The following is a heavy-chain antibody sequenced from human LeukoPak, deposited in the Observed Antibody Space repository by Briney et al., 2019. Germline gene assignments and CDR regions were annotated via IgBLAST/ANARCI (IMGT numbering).Heavy chain of an antibody. J-gene: IGHJ4*02. CDR3: ARGGSKY. Sequence: GGSLRLSCVASGFTFNDYSMIWVRQAPGKGLEWVSSITNGSSYIYYADSVKGRFTISRDNAKNSLYLEMNSLRSEDTAVYYCARGGSKYWGQGTLVTVSS. CDR1: GFTFNDYS. V-gene: IGHV3-21*01. CDR2: ITNGSSYI.